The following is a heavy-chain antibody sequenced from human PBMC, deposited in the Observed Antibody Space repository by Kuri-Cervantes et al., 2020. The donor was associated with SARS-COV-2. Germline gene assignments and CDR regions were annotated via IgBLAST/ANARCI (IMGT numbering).Heavy chain of an antibody. CDR2: IYYSGST. J-gene: IGHJ6*04. CDR1: GGSVSSGSYY. V-gene: IGHV4-61*01. CDR3: ARQMDV. Sequence: GSLRLSCTVSGGSVSSGSYYWSWIRQPPGKGLEWIGYIYYSGSTNYNPSLKSRVTISVDTSKNQFSLKLSSVTAADTAVYYCARQMDVWGKGTTVTVSS.